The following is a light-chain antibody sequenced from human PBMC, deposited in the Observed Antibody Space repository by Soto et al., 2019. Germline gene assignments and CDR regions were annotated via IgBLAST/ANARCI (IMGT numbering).Light chain of an antibody. CDR1: QSVGNNY. V-gene: IGKV3-20*01. CDR3: QQYTSSPLT. CDR2: GAS. J-gene: IGKJ1*01. Sequence: EIVLTQSPDTLSLSPGERATLSFRASQSVGNNYLAWYQQRPGQAPRLVIYGASNRATGIPDRFSAWGSGTDFTLTISRLEPEDFAVYYCQQYTSSPLTFGQGTKVDIK.